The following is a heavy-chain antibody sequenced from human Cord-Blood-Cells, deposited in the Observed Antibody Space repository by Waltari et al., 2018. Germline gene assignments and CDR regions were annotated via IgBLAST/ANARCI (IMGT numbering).Heavy chain of an antibody. CDR2: INPSGGST. Sequence: QVQLVQSGAEVKKPGASVKVSCKASGYTFTSYYMHWVRQAPGKGLEWMGIINPSGGSTSYAQKFQGRVTMTRDTSTSTVYMELSSLRSEDTAVYYCAKEYYGSGGGPYYFDYWGQGTLVTVSS. CDR3: AKEYYGSGGGPYYFDY. CDR1: GYTFTSYY. V-gene: IGHV1-46*01. J-gene: IGHJ4*02. D-gene: IGHD3-10*01.